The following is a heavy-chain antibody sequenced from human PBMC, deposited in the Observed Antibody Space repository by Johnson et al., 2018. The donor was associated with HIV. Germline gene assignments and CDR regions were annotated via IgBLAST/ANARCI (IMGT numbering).Heavy chain of an antibody. CDR2: VSYDGRNQ. CDR3: TTAITRSTKVITTPDAFDI. CDR1: GFTFSSYA. Sequence: QVQLVESGGGLVLPGGSLRLSCAASGFTFSSYAMHWVRQAPGTGLEWVALVSYDGRNQYHADSVKGRFTISRDNSKNTLYMQMNSLKTEDTAVYYCTTAITRSTKVITTPDAFDIWGQGTMVTVSS. D-gene: IGHD4-17*01. V-gene: IGHV3-30-3*01. J-gene: IGHJ3*02.